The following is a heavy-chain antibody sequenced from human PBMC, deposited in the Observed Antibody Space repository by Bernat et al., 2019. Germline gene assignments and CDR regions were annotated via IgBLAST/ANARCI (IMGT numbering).Heavy chain of an antibody. Sequence: QVQLVQSGAEVKKPGSSVKVSCKASGGTFSSYAISWVRQAPGQGLEGMGGIIPIFGTANYAQKFQGRVTIAADESTSTAYMELSSLRSEDTAVYYCARLGPIYYDSSGYKFDPWGQGTLVTVSS. CDR2: IIPIFGTA. V-gene: IGHV1-69*01. CDR3: ARLGPIYYDSSGYKFDP. CDR1: GGTFSSYA. D-gene: IGHD3-22*01. J-gene: IGHJ5*02.